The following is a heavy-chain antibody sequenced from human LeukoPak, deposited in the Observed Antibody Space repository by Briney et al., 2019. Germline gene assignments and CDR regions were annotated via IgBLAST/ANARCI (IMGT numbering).Heavy chain of an antibody. J-gene: IGHJ4*02. V-gene: IGHV4-39*01. D-gene: IGHD3-10*01. CDR3: ASIFMVRGVREMDY. CDR1: GGSISSSSYY. Sequence: PSETLSLTCTVSGGSISSSSYYWGWIRQPPGKGLEWIGSIYYSGSTYYNPSLKSRVTTSVDTSKNQFSLKLSSVTAADTAVYYCASIFMVRGVREMDYWGQGTLVTVSS. CDR2: IYYSGST.